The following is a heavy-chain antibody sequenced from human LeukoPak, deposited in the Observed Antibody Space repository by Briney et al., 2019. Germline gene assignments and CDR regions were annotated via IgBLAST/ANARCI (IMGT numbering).Heavy chain of an antibody. CDR1: GGSISSSSYY. Sequence: KPSETLSLTCTVSGGSISSSSYYWGWIRQPPGKGLEWIGSIYYSGSTCYNPSLKSRVTISVDTSKNQFSLKLSSVTAADTAVYYCARCYCSSTSCFSNWFDPWGQGTLVTVSS. D-gene: IGHD2-2*01. CDR2: IYYSGST. V-gene: IGHV4-39*01. CDR3: ARCYCSSTSCFSNWFDP. J-gene: IGHJ5*02.